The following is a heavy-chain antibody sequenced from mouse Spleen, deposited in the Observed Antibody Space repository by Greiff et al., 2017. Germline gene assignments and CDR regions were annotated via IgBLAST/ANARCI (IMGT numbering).Heavy chain of an antibody. J-gene: IGHJ1*01. CDR1: GFLFSGIA. V-gene: IGHV5-6*02. Sequence: DVKLVESGGALLRPGGSLKLSFAPSGFLFSGIAMSWFRRTPDKRLEWVATISSGGSYPYYPDSGKGRFTISRDNAKNTLYLQMSSLKSEDTAMYYCARKHYGNRYFDVWGAGTTVTVSS. CDR3: ARKHYGNRYFDV. D-gene: IGHD2-1*01. CDR2: ISSGGSYP.